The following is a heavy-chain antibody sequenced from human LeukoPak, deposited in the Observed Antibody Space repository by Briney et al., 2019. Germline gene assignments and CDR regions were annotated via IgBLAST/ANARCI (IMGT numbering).Heavy chain of an antibody. J-gene: IGHJ3*02. CDR2: IYDIGST. CDR1: GGSISSYY. CDR3: ARVRIVVVPAALDAFDI. V-gene: IGHV4-59*01. D-gene: IGHD2-2*01. Sequence: SETLSLTCTVSGGSISSYYWSWIRQPPRKRLERIGYIYDIGSTNYKPSLKSRVTISVDTSKNQFSLKLSSVTAADTAVYYCARVRIVVVPAALDAFDIWGQGTMVTVSS.